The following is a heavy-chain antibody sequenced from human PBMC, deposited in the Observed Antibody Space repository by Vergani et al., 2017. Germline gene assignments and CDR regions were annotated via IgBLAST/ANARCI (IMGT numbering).Heavy chain of an antibody. CDR3: ASGRPWGWFDP. CDR2: IRYDGSNK. J-gene: IGHJ5*02. CDR1: GFTFSSYG. V-gene: IGHV3-30*02. Sequence: QVQLVESGGGVVQPGGSLRLSCAASGFTFSSYGMHWVRQAPGKGLEWVAFIRYDGSNKYYADSVKGRFTISRDNSKNTLYLQMNSLRAEDTAVYYCASGRPWGWFDPWGQGTLVTVSS. D-gene: IGHD1-26*01.